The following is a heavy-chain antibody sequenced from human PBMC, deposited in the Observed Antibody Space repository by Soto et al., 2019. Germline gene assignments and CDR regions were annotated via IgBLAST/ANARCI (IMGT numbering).Heavy chain of an antibody. Sequence: EVQLLESGGGLVQPGGSRRLSCVASGLTFSNYAMSWVRQAPGKGLEWVSAISANGQGIYYADSVRGRFTISRDNSKNTIFLLMDSLRAEDTAVYYCTKDRDYPRDQFHYWGQGTLVTVSS. CDR3: TKDRDYPRDQFHY. CDR2: ISANGQGI. V-gene: IGHV3-23*01. CDR1: GLTFSNYA. D-gene: IGHD3-10*01. J-gene: IGHJ4*02.